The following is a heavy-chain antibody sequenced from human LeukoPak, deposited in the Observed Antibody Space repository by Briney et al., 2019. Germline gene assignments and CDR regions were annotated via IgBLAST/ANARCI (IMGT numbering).Heavy chain of an antibody. V-gene: IGHV3-7*01. CDR3: ARRYFDWFLGAGGSLDI. J-gene: IGHJ3*02. CDR1: GFTFRSYW. CDR2: IKRDGREK. D-gene: IGHD3-9*01. Sequence: PGGSLRLSCAGSGFTFRSYWMHWVRQAPGKGLEWVANIKRDGREKYYVDSVKGRFTISRDNANDSVYLQMNSLRAEDTAVYYCARRYFDWFLGAGGSLDIWGQGTMVTVSS.